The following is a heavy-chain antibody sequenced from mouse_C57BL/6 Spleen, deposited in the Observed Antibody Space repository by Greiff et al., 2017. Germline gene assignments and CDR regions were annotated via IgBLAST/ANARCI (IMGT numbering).Heavy chain of an antibody. CDR1: GYAFSSSW. D-gene: IGHD2-3*01. V-gene: IGHV1-82*01. J-gene: IGHJ3*01. Sequence: QVQLQQSGPELVKPGASVKISCKASGYAFSSSWMNWVKQRPGKGLEWIGRIYPGDGDTNYNGKFKGKATLTADKSSSTAYMQLSSLTSEDSAVYFCADGYYSWFAYWGQGTLVTVSA. CDR3: ADGYYSWFAY. CDR2: IYPGDGDT.